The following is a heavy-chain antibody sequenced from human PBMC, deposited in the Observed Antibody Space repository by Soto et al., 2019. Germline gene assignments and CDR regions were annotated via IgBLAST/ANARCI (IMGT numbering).Heavy chain of an antibody. D-gene: IGHD5-18*01. V-gene: IGHV3-30*18. Sequence: GSLRLSCAASGFTFRVYGMHWVRQAPGRGLEWVALISYDGSIKYYADSVRGRFTISRDNSKNTLYLQMNSLRAEDTAVYYCANSEYSRYKNIDVWGQGTTVTVSS. CDR3: ANSEYSRYKNIDV. CDR1: GFTFRVYG. CDR2: ISYDGSIK. J-gene: IGHJ6*02.